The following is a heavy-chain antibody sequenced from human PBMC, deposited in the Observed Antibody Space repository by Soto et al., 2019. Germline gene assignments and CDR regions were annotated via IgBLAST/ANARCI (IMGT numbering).Heavy chain of an antibody. Sequence: QVQLVQSGAEVKKPESSVKVSCKTSGGTFVRHVISWVRQAPGQGPEWMGKINPLSGIPNYAQKFQDRVTFTEDTDSSTAYMELSSLRSDATAVYYCAAPACAATWCSPSHNLDPWGQGTLVTVSS. J-gene: IGHJ5*02. D-gene: IGHD2-2*01. CDR1: GGTFVRHV. V-gene: IGHV1-69*09. CDR2: INPLSGIP. CDR3: AAPACAATWCSPSHNLDP.